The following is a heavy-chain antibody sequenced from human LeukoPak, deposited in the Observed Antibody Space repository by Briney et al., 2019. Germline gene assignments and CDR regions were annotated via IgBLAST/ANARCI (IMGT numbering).Heavy chain of an antibody. CDR2: INPSGGT. V-gene: IGHV1-46*01. J-gene: IGHJ3*02. CDR3: AREGRTDYRASRSFDI. Sequence: ASVKVSCKASGYSLTNYYMHWVRHVPGQGPEWLGLINPSGGTKYSQKFQDRVTMTRDTSTSTSYMELSSLTSEDRAVYYCAREGRTDYRASRSFDIWGQGTMVTVSS. CDR1: GYSLTNYY. D-gene: IGHD4-11*01.